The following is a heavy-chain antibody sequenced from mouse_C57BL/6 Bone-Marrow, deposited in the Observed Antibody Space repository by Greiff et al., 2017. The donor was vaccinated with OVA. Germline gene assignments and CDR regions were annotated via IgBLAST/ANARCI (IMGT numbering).Heavy chain of an antibody. CDR2: IDPENGDT. Sequence: VQLQQSGAELVRPGASVKLSCTASGFNIKDDYMHWVKQRPEQGLEWIGWIDPENGDTEYASKFPGKANKKANRSSNTAYMQLSSLKSENTAVYYCTTYGNFDYWGPGTTLTVSS. CDR1: GFNIKDDY. CDR3: TTYGNFDY. D-gene: IGHD2-1*01. V-gene: IGHV14-4*01. J-gene: IGHJ2*01.